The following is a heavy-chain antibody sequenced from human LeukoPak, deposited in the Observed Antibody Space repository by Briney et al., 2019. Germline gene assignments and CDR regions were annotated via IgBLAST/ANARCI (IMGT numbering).Heavy chain of an antibody. V-gene: IGHV3-23*01. CDR2: LGRSGENR. CDR1: GFTFTDYS. D-gene: IGHD2-2*01. Sequence: PGGSLRLSCAAAGFTFTDYSMSWVRQAPGKGLEWVSGLGRSGENRYYATSVRGRFSISRDNSKDTVYLQMNSLRAEDTAIYHCVKDRPCETCMPMDAWGQGTTVTVSS. J-gene: IGHJ6*02. CDR3: VKDRPCETCMPMDA.